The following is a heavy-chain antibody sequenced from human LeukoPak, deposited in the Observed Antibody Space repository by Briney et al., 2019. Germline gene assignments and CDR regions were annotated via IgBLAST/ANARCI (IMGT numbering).Heavy chain of an antibody. CDR2: IYTSGST. CDR1: GGSLNSYY. J-gene: IGHJ4*02. V-gene: IGHV4-4*07. CDR3: ARGSPFWGFDC. Sequence: SGTLSVTCTVSGGSLNSYYWCWVRQPAGRGLEWIGRIYTSGSTIHNPSLKSRVTMSVDTSKNQFSLKLRSVNAADTAVYYCARGSPFWGFDCWGQGTLVSVSS. D-gene: IGHD3-16*01.